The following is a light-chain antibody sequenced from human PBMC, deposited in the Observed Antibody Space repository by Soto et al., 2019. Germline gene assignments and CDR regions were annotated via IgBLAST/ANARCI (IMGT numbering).Light chain of an antibody. J-gene: IGKJ5*01. Sequence: DIQVTQAPSHLSASVGGRVTITCPASQSVTTWLAWYQQKPGKAPKLLIYKASNLESGLPSRFTGSGSGTEFTLTISSLQSDDFATYYCQQYSTYPITFGQGTRLEIK. CDR2: KAS. CDR3: QQYSTYPIT. CDR1: QSVTTW. V-gene: IGKV1-5*03.